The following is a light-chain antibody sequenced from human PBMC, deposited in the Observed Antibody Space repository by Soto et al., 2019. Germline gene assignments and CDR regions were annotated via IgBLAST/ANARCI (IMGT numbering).Light chain of an antibody. J-gene: IGKJ1*01. Sequence: DIVMTQSPDSLAVSLGERATINCKSSQSILYSSNNKNYLAWYQQKSGQPPKLLINWASTRESGVPDRFSGSGSGTDFTLSISSLQAEDVAVYYCQQYYGTPWTFGQGTKVEIK. CDR1: QSILYSSNNKNY. CDR3: QQYYGTPWT. V-gene: IGKV4-1*01. CDR2: WAS.